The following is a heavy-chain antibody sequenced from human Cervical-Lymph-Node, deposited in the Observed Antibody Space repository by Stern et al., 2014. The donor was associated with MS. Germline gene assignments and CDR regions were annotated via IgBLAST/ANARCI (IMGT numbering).Heavy chain of an antibody. J-gene: IGHJ4*02. CDR3: ARDSDSSGSFDY. D-gene: IGHD3-22*01. V-gene: IGHV3-21*01. CDR1: GFTFSSYS. Sequence: EVQLVQSGGGLVKPGGSLRLSCAASGFTFSSYSMNWVRQALGKGLEWVSSISSSSSYIYYADSVKGRFTISRDNAKNSLYLQMNSLRAEDTAVYYCARDSDSSGSFDYWGQGTLVTVSS. CDR2: ISSSSSYI.